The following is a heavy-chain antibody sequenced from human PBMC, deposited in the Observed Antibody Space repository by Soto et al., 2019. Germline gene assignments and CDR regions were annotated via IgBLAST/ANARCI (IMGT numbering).Heavy chain of an antibody. J-gene: IGHJ4*02. Sequence: GGSLRLSCAASGFTFSSYGMHWVRQAPGKGLEWVAVISYDGSNKYYADSVKGRFTISRDNSKNTLYLQMNSLRAEDTAVYYCAKDHSGHSSSSSFDYWGQGTLVTVSS. CDR1: GFTFSSYG. CDR2: ISYDGSNK. CDR3: AKDHSGHSSSSSFDY. V-gene: IGHV3-30*18. D-gene: IGHD6-6*01.